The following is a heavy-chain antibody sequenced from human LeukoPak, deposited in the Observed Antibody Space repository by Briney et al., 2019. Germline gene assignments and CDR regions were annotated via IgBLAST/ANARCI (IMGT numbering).Heavy chain of an antibody. CDR3: AKDTGGS. J-gene: IGHJ5*02. CDR1: RFTFSNYV. D-gene: IGHD1-26*01. CDR2: ISGSGDDT. Sequence: GGSLRLSCAASRFTFSNYVMTWVRQAPGKGLEWVSTISGSGDDTYYGDSMKGRVTISRDNSKSTLFLQMNSLRAEDTAVYYCAKDTGGSWGQGTLVTVSS. V-gene: IGHV3-23*01.